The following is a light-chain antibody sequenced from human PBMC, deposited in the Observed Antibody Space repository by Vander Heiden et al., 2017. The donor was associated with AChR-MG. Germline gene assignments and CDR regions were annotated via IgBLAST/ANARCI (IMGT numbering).Light chain of an antibody. V-gene: IGKV3-15*01. CDR2: AVS. Sequence: DIVMPQSTVTVSVSPGERAPLPCRASQSVSNNLAWYQQKPGLAPRLLIYAVSVRATGVPARFSGSGSGTDFTLTISSLQSEDFAIYYCQQYHNWLTFGGGTKVEI. CDR1: QSVSNN. CDR3: QQYHNWLT. J-gene: IGKJ4*01.